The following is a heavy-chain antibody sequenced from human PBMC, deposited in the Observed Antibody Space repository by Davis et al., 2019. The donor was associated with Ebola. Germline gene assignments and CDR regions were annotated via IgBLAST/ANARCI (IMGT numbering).Heavy chain of an antibody. CDR3: ARDQFQDYSNYAQVRFDP. CDR2: INSHNGNT. J-gene: IGHJ5*02. CDR1: GYTFMRYG. D-gene: IGHD4-11*01. Sequence: AASVTVSCKASGYTFMRYGISWVRQAPGQGLEWMGWINSHNGNTNYAQKLQGRVTMTTDTSTSTAYMELRSLRSDDTAVYYCARDQFQDYSNYAQVRFDPWGQGTLVTVS. V-gene: IGHV1-18*01.